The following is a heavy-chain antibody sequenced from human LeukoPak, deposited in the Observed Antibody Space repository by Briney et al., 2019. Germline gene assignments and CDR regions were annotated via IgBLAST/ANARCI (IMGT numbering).Heavy chain of an antibody. J-gene: IGHJ4*02. V-gene: IGHV1-2*02. D-gene: IGHD1-26*01. Sequence: ASVKVSCKASGYTFNSYGISWVRQAPGQGLEWMGWINPNSGGTNYAQKFQGRVTMTRDTSISTAYMELSRLRSDDTAVYYCARSRRSGCYSSDYWGQGTLVTVSS. CDR3: ARSRRSGCYSSDY. CDR2: INPNSGGT. CDR1: GYTFNSYG.